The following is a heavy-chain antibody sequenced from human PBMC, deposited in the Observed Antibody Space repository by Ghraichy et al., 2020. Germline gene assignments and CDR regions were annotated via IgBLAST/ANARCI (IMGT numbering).Heavy chain of an antibody. D-gene: IGHD2-2*01. Sequence: GGSLRLSCAASGFTVSSNYMSWVRQAPGKGLEWVSVIYSGGSTYYADSVKGRFTISRDNSKNTLYLQMNSLRAEDTAVYYCASPTVVVPAAIDYYYGMDVWGQGTTVTVSS. CDR3: ASPTVVVPAAIDYYYGMDV. J-gene: IGHJ6*02. CDR2: IYSGGST. V-gene: IGHV3-53*01. CDR1: GFTVSSNY.